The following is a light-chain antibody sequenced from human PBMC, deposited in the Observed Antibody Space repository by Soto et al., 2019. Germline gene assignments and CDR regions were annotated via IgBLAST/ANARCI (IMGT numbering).Light chain of an antibody. CDR2: DVS. V-gene: IGLV2-14*01. J-gene: IGLJ1*01. CDR3: SSYTSSSTSVV. CDR1: SSDVGGYNY. Sequence: QSVLTQAASVSGSPGQSITISCTGTSSDVGGYNYVSWYQQHPGKAPKLMIYDVSNRPSGVSNRFSGSKSGNTASLTISGLQAEDEADYYCSSYTSSSTSVVFGTGTKVTVL.